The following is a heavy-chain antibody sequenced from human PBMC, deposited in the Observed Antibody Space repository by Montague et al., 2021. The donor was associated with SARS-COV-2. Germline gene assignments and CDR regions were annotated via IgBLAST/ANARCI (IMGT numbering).Heavy chain of an antibody. CDR3: ARTSRGSRYCYGVDV. Sequence: SETLSLTCTVSGGYISSGDYYWTWIRQPPGMGLEWIGYIFRSGATNYNPPLKSRVIISLDTSKSQFSLRLSSVTAADTAIYYCARTSRGSRYCYGVDVWGQGTTVTVSS. D-gene: IGHD3-10*01. CDR1: GGYISSGDYY. CDR2: IFRSGAT. V-gene: IGHV4-61*08. J-gene: IGHJ6*02.